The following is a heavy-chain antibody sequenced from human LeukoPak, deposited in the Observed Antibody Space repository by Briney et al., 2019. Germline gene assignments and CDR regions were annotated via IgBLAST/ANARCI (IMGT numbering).Heavy chain of an antibody. D-gene: IGHD2-21*02. Sequence: SETLSLTCTVSGGSISSYDWSWIRQPPGKGLEWIGYIYYSGSTNYNPSLKSRVTISVDTSKNQFSLKLSSVTAADTAVYYCARVMVVTAVFDYWGQGTLVTVSS. V-gene: IGHV4-59*01. CDR2: IYYSGST. J-gene: IGHJ4*02. CDR1: GGSISSYD. CDR3: ARVMVVTAVFDY.